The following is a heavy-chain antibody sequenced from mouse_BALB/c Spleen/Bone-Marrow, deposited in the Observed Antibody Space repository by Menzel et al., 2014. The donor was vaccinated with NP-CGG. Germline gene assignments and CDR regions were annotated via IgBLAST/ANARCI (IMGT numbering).Heavy chain of an antibody. CDR2: ILPGSGST. Sequence: VQLVESGAELMKPGASVKISCKATGYTFSNYWMEWVKQRPGHGLEWIGEILPGSGSTNYNEKFTGKATFTADTSSNTAYLQLSSLTSADSAVYYCASGDYFDYWGQGTLSQSPQ. CDR3: ASGDYFDY. V-gene: IGHV1-9*01. J-gene: IGHJ2*01. CDR1: GYTFSNYW.